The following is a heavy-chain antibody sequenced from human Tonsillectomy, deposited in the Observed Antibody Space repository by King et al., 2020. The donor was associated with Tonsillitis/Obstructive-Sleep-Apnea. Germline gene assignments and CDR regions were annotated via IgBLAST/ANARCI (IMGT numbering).Heavy chain of an antibody. V-gene: IGHV3-30*01. CDR1: GFTFTSYA. CDR3: AEDRSGCPPEYFDY. Sequence: VQLVESGGGVVHPGRSLRLSCAASGFTFTSYAMHWVRQAPGKGLEWVALISYGGSETYYADSVKGRFTISRDNSKNTVYLQMYSLRAEDTAVYFCAEDRSGCPPEYFDYWGQGTLVTVPS. CDR2: ISYGGSET. D-gene: IGHD6-19*01. J-gene: IGHJ4*02.